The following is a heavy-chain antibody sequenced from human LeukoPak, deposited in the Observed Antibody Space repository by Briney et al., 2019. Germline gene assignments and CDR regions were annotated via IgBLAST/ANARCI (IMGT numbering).Heavy chain of an antibody. CDR3: ARDGSPLWFGEFPYYFDY. D-gene: IGHD3-10*01. V-gene: IGHV4-59*01. Sequence: SETLSLTCTVSAGSIASYFWNWIRQPPGKGLEWIGYISYSGSTNYNPSLKSRVTISVDTSKNQFSLKLSSVTAADTAVYYCARDGSPLWFGEFPYYFDYWGQGTLVTVSS. J-gene: IGHJ4*02. CDR1: AGSIASYF. CDR2: ISYSGST.